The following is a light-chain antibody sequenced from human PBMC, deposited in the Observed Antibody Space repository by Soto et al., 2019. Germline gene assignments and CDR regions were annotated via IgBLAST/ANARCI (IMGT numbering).Light chain of an antibody. CDR3: QQYNSWPPT. CDR2: GAS. CDR1: QSVSSN. V-gene: IGKV3-15*01. Sequence: EIVMTQSPATLSVSPEERVTLSCRASQSVSSNLAWYQQKPGQAPRLLISGASTRDTGVPARFSGSGSGTEFTLTISSLQSEDFALYHCQQYNSWPPTFGQGTKVDIK. J-gene: IGKJ1*01.